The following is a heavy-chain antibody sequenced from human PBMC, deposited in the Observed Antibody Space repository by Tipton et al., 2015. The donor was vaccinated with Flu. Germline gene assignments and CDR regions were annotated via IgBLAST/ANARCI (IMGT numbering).Heavy chain of an antibody. V-gene: IGHV4-39*07. D-gene: IGHD3-10*01. CDR1: GGSISSSAYY. J-gene: IGHJ4*02. Sequence: TLSLTCTVSGGSISSSAYYWAWIRQPPGKGLEWIGSIYNSGNTYSKPSLKSRVTVSVDTSKNQVSLKLTSVTAADSAIYYCARGGYYSGSGKLDSWGQGTLATVSS. CDR2: IYNSGNT. CDR3: ARGGYYSGSGKLDS.